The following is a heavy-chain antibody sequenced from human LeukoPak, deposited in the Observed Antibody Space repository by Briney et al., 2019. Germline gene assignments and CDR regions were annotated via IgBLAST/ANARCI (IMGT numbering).Heavy chain of an antibody. V-gene: IGHV1-2*02. CDR2: INPNSGGT. CDR1: GYTFTGYY. Sequence: ASVKVSCKASGYTFTGYYMHWVRQAPGQGLEWMGWINPNSGGTNYAQKFQGRVTMTRDTSISTAYMELSRLRPDDTAVYYCARDPAGPLYYYYYMDVWGKGTTVTVSS. J-gene: IGHJ6*03. CDR3: ARDPAGPLYYYYYMDV.